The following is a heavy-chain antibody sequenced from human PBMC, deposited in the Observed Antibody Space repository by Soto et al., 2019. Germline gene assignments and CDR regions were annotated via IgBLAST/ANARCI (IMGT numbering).Heavy chain of an antibody. J-gene: IGHJ6*02. Sequence: PSETLSLTCAVSGDSISSSNWWTWVRQPPGKGLEWIGYIYYSGSTYYNPSLKSRVTISVDTSKNQFSLKLSSETAADTAVYYCVAATRGMDVWGQGTTVTVSS. V-gene: IGHV4-4*02. D-gene: IGHD2-15*01. CDR1: GDSISSSNW. CDR2: IYYSGST. CDR3: VAATRGMDV.